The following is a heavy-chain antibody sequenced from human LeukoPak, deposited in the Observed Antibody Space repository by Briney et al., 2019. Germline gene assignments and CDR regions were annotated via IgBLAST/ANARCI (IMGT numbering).Heavy chain of an antibody. CDR1: GFSFRNYG. CDR2: ISGSGGST. Sequence: GGSLRLSCAASGFSFRNYGMHWVRQAPGKGLEWVSAISGSGGSTYYADSVKGRFTISRDNSKNTLYLQMNSLRAEDTAVYYCAKDMIFGVATAFDYWGQGTLVTVSS. J-gene: IGHJ4*02. CDR3: AKDMIFGVATAFDY. D-gene: IGHD3/OR15-3a*01. V-gene: IGHV3-23*01.